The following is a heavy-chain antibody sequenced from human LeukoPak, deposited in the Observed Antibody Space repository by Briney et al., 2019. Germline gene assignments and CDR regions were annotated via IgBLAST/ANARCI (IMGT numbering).Heavy chain of an antibody. CDR2: ISGSGGNT. CDR1: GFTFTSYS. J-gene: IGHJ4*02. D-gene: IGHD2-21*01. V-gene: IGHV3-23*01. Sequence: GGSLRLSCAASGFTFTSYSMTWVRQAPGKGLQWVSAISGSGGNTYYADSVKGRFTISRDNSKNTLYLQMNSLRVEDTAVYYCAKDPCGGDCYSYRYFDYWGQGTLVTVSS. CDR3: AKDPCGGDCYSYRYFDY.